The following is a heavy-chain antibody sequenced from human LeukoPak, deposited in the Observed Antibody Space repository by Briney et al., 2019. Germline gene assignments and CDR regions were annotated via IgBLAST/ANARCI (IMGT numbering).Heavy chain of an antibody. Sequence: GGSLRLSCAASEFPFDAYAMHWVGQAPGKGLEWVSGFILNSGTIAYPDSVKGRFTISRANAKDSLYLQMNSLRADDTALYYCASQPSFGHLLSGFHFDYWGQGTLVTVSS. CDR1: EFPFDAYA. CDR3: ASQPSFGHLLSGFHFDY. J-gene: IGHJ4*02. D-gene: IGHD3-16*01. V-gene: IGHV3-9*01. CDR2: FILNSGTI.